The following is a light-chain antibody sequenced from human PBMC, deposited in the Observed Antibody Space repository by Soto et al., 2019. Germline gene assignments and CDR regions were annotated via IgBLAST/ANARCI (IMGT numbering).Light chain of an antibody. CDR2: EVS. V-gene: IGLV2-14*01. CDR3: SSYTSSSTWV. CDR1: SSDVGRYNY. Sequence: QSVLTQPASVSGSPGQSITISCTGTSSDVGRYNYVSWYQQYPGKVPKLMIYEVSNRPSGVSNRFSGSKSGNAASLTISGLQAEDEADYYCSSYTSSSTWVFGGGTKLTVL. J-gene: IGLJ3*02.